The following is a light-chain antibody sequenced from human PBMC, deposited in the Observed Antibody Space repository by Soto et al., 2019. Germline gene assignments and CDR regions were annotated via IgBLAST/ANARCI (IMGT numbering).Light chain of an antibody. Sequence: QSALTQPPSASGSPGQSVTISCTGTTSDDGSYNYVSWYQQHPGKAPKLMIYEVSKRPSGVPDRFSGSKSGFTASLTVSGLQADDEADYYCSSYAGSNNPYVFGTGTKVTVL. CDR2: EVS. CDR3: SSYAGSNNPYV. V-gene: IGLV2-8*01. J-gene: IGLJ1*01. CDR1: TSDDGSYNY.